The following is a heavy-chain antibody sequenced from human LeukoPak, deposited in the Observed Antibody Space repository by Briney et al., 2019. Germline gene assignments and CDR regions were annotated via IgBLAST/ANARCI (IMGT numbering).Heavy chain of an antibody. CDR3: ASDLNVGREDGMDV. CDR1: GFTFSSYS. J-gene: IGHJ6*02. CDR2: ISSSSSTI. D-gene: IGHD1-26*01. Sequence: GGSLRLSCAASGFTFSSYSMNWVRQAPGKGLEWVSYISSSSSTIYYADSVKGRFTISRDNAKNSLYLQMNSLRDEDTAVYYCASDLNVGREDGMDVWGQGTTVTVSS. V-gene: IGHV3-48*02.